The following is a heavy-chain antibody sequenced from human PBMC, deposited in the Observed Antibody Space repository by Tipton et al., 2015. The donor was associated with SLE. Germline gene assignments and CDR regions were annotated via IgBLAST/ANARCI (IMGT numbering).Heavy chain of an antibody. V-gene: IGHV4-4*07. D-gene: IGHD3-10*01. CDR2: IYTSGST. J-gene: IGHJ3*02. CDR3: ASDRGDADAFDI. CDR1: GGSISSYY. Sequence: LRLSCTVSGGSISSYYWSWIRQPAGKGLEWIGRIYTSGSTNYNPSLKSRVTMSVGTSKNQFSLKLSSVTAADTAVYYCASDRGDADAFDIWGQGTMVTVSS.